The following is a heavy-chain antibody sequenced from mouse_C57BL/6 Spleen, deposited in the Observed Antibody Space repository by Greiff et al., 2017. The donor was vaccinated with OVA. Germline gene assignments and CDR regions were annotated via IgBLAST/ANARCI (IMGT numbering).Heavy chain of an antibody. CDR3: TRTLITTAVGGFAY. CDR2: IDPETGGT. J-gene: IGHJ3*01. CDR1: GYTFTDYE. Sequence: QVQLQQSGAELVRPGASVTLSCKASGYTFTDYEMHWVKQTPVHGLEWIGAIDPETGGTAYNQKFKGKAILTADKSSSTAYMELRSLTSEDSAFYYCTRTLITTAVGGFAYWGQGTLVTVSA. V-gene: IGHV1-15*01. D-gene: IGHD1-1*01.